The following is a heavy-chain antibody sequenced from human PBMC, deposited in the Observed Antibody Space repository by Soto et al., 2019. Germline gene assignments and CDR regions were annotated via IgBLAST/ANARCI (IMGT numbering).Heavy chain of an antibody. CDR1: GGSISSSRYY. CDR2: IYYRVST. CDR3: ARHTPAISISDH. D-gene: IGHD2-15*01. Sequence: QLQLQESGPGLVKPSETLSLTCTVSGGSISSSRYYWVWIRQPPGKGLEWIGSIYYRVSTYYNPSRKSRVTITVDTSKNQCSLKLSSVTAADKAVYYCARHTPAISISDHWGQGTLVTVSS. V-gene: IGHV4-39*01. J-gene: IGHJ4*02.